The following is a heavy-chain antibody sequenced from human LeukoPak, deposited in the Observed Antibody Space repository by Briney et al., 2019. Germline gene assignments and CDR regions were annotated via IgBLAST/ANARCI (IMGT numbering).Heavy chain of an antibody. J-gene: IGHJ4*02. CDR1: GFPFCSYG. Sequence: GRSLRLSCAASGFPFCSYGMHWVRQAPGKGLEWVALTWYDGSSKYYADSVKGRFTISRDNSKNTLYLQMNSLRAEDTAVYYCARYYGDSYYFDYWGQGTLVTVSS. CDR2: TWYDGSSK. V-gene: IGHV3-33*01. CDR3: ARYYGDSYYFDY. D-gene: IGHD4-17*01.